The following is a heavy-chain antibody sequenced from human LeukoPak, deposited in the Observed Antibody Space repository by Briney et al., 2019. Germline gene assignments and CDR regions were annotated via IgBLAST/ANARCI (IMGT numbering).Heavy chain of an antibody. D-gene: IGHD3-10*01. Sequence: SETLSLTCTVSGGSISDYYWSWIRQPPGKGLEWIGYIYYSGSTNYNPSLKSRVTISVDTSKNQFSLKLSSVTAADTAVYYCARDWYGSGSYYNHDAFDIWGQGTMVTVSS. V-gene: IGHV4-59*01. CDR3: ARDWYGSGSYYNHDAFDI. CDR2: IYYSGST. J-gene: IGHJ3*02. CDR1: GGSISDYY.